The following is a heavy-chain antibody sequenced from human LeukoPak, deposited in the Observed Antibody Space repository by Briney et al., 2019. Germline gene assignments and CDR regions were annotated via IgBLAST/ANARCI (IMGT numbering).Heavy chain of an antibody. CDR1: GYTFTSYA. CDR3: ARRSLRSSRFYFDY. Sequence: ASVKVSCKASGYTFTSYAMSWVRQAPGQGLEWTGWINTNTGNPTYAQGFTGRFVFSLDTSVSTAYLQISSLKAEDTAVYYCARRSLRSSRFYFDYWGQGTLVTVSS. V-gene: IGHV7-4-1*02. CDR2: INTNTGNP. D-gene: IGHD6-13*01. J-gene: IGHJ4*02.